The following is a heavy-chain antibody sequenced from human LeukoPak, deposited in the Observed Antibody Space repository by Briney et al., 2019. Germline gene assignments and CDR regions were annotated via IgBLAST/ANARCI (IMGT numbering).Heavy chain of an antibody. CDR3: ARESGNLGSSWLEYYFDY. CDR2: TYYRSKWYN. V-gene: IGHV6-1*01. Sequence: SQTLSLTCSISGDSVSSNSAAWNWIRQSPSRGLEWLRRTYYRSKWYNDYAVSVKSRITINPDTSENQFSLQLNSVTPEDTAVYYCARESGNLGSSWLEYYFDYWGQGTLVTVSS. CDR1: GDSVSSNSAA. D-gene: IGHD6-13*01. J-gene: IGHJ4*02.